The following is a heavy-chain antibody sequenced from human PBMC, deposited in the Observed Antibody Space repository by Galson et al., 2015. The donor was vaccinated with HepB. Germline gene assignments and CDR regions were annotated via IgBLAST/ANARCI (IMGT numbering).Heavy chain of an antibody. CDR3: ARVAMIVVRGVYFDY. Sequence: SLRLSCAASGFTFSDYYMSWIRQAPGKGLEWVSYISSSSSYTNYADSVKGRFTISRDNAKNSLYLQMNSLRAEDTAVYYCARVAMIVVRGVYFDYWGQGTLVTVSS. D-gene: IGHD3-22*01. CDR1: GFTFSDYY. J-gene: IGHJ4*02. CDR2: ISSSSSYT. V-gene: IGHV3-11*06.